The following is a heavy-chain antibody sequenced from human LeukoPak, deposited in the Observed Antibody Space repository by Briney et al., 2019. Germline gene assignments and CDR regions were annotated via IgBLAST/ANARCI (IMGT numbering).Heavy chain of an antibody. D-gene: IGHD3-10*01. CDR3: AIRARLGSNWFDP. J-gene: IGHJ5*02. V-gene: IGHV4-34*01. CDR1: GGSFSGYY. CDR2: INHSGNT. Sequence: SETLSLTCAVDGGSFSGYYWTWIRQPPGKGLEWIGEINHSGNTNYNPSLKSRVTMSVDTSKNQFSLKLSSVTAADTAVYYCAIRARLGSNWFDPWGQGTLVTVSS.